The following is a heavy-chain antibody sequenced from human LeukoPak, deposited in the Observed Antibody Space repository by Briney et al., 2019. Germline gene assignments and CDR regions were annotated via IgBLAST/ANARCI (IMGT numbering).Heavy chain of an antibody. CDR1: GGSISSGGYS. Sequence: SETLSLTCAVSGGSISSGGYSWSWIRQPPGTGLEWIGEINHSGSTNYNPSLKSRVTISVDTSKNQFSLKLSSVTAADTAVYYCARGRLYDFWSGYPPRRGGNYYYYGMDVWGQGTTVTVSS. CDR3: ARGRLYDFWSGYPPRRGGNYYYYGMDV. CDR2: INHSGST. V-gene: IGHV4-30-2*01. J-gene: IGHJ6*02. D-gene: IGHD3-3*01.